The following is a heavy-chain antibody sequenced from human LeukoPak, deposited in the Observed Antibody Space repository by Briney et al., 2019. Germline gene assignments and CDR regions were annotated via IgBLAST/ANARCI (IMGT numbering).Heavy chain of an antibody. CDR2: ISSSSSII. D-gene: IGHD6-13*01. V-gene: IGHV3-48*01. CDR1: GFTFSNSN. Sequence: GGSLRLSCAASGFTFSNSNINWVRQAPGKGLEWLSYISSSSSIISYADSVKGRFTISRDNARNSLYLQMNSLRADDTAVYYCARGDSSSWSPDYWGQGTLVTVSS. J-gene: IGHJ4*02. CDR3: ARGDSSSWSPDY.